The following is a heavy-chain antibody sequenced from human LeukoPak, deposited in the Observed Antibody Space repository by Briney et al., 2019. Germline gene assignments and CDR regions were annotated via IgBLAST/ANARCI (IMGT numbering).Heavy chain of an antibody. CDR1: GFTLDDYA. CDR3: AKEGSGRIQLWGYFDY. J-gene: IGHJ4*02. V-gene: IGHV3-43*02. D-gene: IGHD5-18*01. Sequence: GGSLRLACAASGFTLDDYAMHWVRQAPGKGLEWVSLISGDGGSTYYADSVKGRFTISRDNSKNSLYLQMNSLRTEDTALYYCAKEGSGRIQLWGYFDYWGQGTLVTVSS. CDR2: ISGDGGST.